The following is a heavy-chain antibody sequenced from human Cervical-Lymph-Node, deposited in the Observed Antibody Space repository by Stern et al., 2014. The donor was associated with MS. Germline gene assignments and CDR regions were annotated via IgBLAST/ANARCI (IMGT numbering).Heavy chain of an antibody. V-gene: IGHV3-48*01. CDR1: GFPLSNLS. J-gene: IGHJ4*02. CDR3: ATPSPSLY. Sequence: MQLVQSGGGLVQPGGSLRLSCVASGFPLSNLSMNWVRQAPGKGLEWLSYISGSSSAIHYADSVKGRFTISRDNAKNSLYLQMNSLRADDAAVYYCATPSPSLYWGQGTLVTVSS. CDR2: ISGSSSAI.